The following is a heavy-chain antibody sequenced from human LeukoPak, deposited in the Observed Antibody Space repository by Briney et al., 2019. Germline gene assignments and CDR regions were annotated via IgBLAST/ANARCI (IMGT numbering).Heavy chain of an antibody. D-gene: IGHD3-10*01. J-gene: IGHJ4*02. Sequence: QPGGSLRLSCAASGFTFSSYWMSWVRQAPGKGLEWVSVVYSDGGTYYADSVKGRFTISRDNSKNTLYLQMNSLRAEDTAVYYCARVQALWFGNDYWGQGTLVTVSS. V-gene: IGHV3-53*01. CDR1: GFTFSSYW. CDR3: ARVQALWFGNDY. CDR2: VYSDGGT.